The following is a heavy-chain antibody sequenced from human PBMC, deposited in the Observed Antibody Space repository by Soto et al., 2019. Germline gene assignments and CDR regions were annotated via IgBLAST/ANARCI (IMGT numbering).Heavy chain of an antibody. CDR3: ARASTVTTLSYYYYYYMDV. D-gene: IGHD4-17*01. CDR2: IGTAGDT. V-gene: IGHV3-13*01. CDR1: GFTFSSYD. Sequence: GGSLRLSCAASGFTFSSYDMHWVRQAPGKGLEWVSAIGTAGDTYYPGSVKGRFTISRENAKNSLYLQMNSLRAGDTAVYYCARASTVTTLSYYYYYYMDVWGKGTTVTVSS. J-gene: IGHJ6*03.